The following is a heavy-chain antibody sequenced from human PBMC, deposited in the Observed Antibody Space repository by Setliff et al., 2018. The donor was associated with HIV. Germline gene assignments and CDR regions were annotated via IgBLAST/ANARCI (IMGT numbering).Heavy chain of an antibody. CDR1: GGSISSYY. Sequence: SETLSLTCLVSGGSISSYYWSWIRQSAGKGLEWIGRIYSSGSTKYNPSLKSRVTMSVNTAKNQFFLMLSSVTAADTAVYYCARSMRGYCSDTSCRTFDHWGQGTLVTVPQ. CDR3: ARSMRGYCSDTSCRTFDH. J-gene: IGHJ4*02. CDR2: IYSSGST. V-gene: IGHV4-4*07. D-gene: IGHD2-2*01.